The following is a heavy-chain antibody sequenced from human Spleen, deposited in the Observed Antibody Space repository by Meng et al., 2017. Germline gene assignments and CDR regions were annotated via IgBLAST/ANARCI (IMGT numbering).Heavy chain of an antibody. D-gene: IGHD3-3*01. J-gene: IGHJ4*02. V-gene: IGHV4-30-4*01. CDR1: GGSISSGDYY. CDR3: ASDRPITIFGVARYYLDY. Sequence: QVQLQESGPGLVQPSQTLSLTCTVSGGSISSGDYYWSWIRQPPGKGLEWIGYIFYSGSTYYNPSLKSRVTISVDTSKNQFSLKLSSVTAADTAVYYCASDRPITIFGVARYYLDYWGQGTLVTVSS. CDR2: IFYSGST.